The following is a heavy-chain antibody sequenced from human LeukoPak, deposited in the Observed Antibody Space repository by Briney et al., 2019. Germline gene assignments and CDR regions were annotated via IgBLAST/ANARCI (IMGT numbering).Heavy chain of an antibody. Sequence: GASVKVSCKAPGYTFTNYYVHWVRQAPGQGLEWMGIINPSGGSTSYAQKFQGRVTMTRDMSTSTVYMELSSLRSEDTAVYYCARDSEQFLSGNYHGSLDYWGHGTLVTVSS. D-gene: IGHD1-26*01. V-gene: IGHV1-46*01. J-gene: IGHJ4*01. CDR2: INPSGGST. CDR3: ARDSEQFLSGNYHGSLDY. CDR1: GYTFTNYY.